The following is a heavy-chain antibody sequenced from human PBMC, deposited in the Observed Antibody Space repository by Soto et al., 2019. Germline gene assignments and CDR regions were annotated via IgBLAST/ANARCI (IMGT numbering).Heavy chain of an antibody. J-gene: IGHJ4*02. Sequence: QVQLVESGGGVVQPGRSLRLSCAASGFTFSSYAMHWVRQAPGKGLEWVALISYDGSNKYYADSVKGRFTISRDTSKNTLYLQMNSLRAEDTAVYYCAREDYSTPFDYWGQGTLVTVSS. CDR3: AREDYSTPFDY. D-gene: IGHD4-4*01. CDR2: ISYDGSNK. V-gene: IGHV3-30-3*01. CDR1: GFTFSSYA.